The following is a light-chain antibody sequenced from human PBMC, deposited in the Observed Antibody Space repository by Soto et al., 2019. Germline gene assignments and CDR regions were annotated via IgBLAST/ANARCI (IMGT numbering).Light chain of an antibody. CDR2: SNN. CDR1: SSNIGSNT. V-gene: IGLV1-44*01. Sequence: QSALTQPPSASGTPGQRVTSSCSGSSSNIGSNTVNWYQQLPGTAPKLLIYSNNQRPSGVPDRFSGSKSGTSASLAISGLQSEDEADYYCAAWDDSLNGFYVFXTGTKLTVL. CDR3: AAWDDSLNGFYV. J-gene: IGLJ1*01.